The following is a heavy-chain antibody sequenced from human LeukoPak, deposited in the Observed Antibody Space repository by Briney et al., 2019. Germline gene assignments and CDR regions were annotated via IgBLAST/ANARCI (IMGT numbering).Heavy chain of an antibody. CDR1: GGSFSGYY. V-gene: IGHV4-34*01. Sequence: SETLSLTCAVYGGSFSGYYWSWIRQPPGKGLEWIGEINHSGSTNYNPSLKSRVTISVDTSKNQFSLKVSSVTAADTAVYYCARDMTTVVTPGPYYFDYWGQGTLVTVSS. J-gene: IGHJ4*02. CDR3: ARDMTTVVTPGPYYFDY. D-gene: IGHD4-23*01. CDR2: INHSGST.